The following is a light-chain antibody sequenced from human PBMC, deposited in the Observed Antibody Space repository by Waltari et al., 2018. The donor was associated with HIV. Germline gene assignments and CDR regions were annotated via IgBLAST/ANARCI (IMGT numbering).Light chain of an antibody. Sequence: EIVLKQPPGTLSFSREERAILSCRASQSVTSSHLAWYQQRPGQAPRLLIYGASSRATGIPNRFSGSGSGTEFTLTISRLEPEDFAVYYCHQYAALPRTFGQGTKLEIK. J-gene: IGKJ2*01. V-gene: IGKV3-20*01. CDR1: QSVTSSH. CDR2: GAS. CDR3: HQYAALPRT.